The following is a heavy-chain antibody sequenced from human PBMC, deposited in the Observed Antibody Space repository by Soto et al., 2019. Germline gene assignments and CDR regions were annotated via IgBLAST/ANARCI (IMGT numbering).Heavy chain of an antibody. Sequence: QLQLHESGSGLAKPSQTLSLTCTVSGASITFGGYSWSWIRQTPGKGLEWIGYINHLETTFYNPSFESPLTLSIDRGKNQFSLQPPSMSAADRAGYFCARGGGSDSFDYWGQGILVTVSS. J-gene: IGHJ4*02. CDR2: INHLETT. CDR1: GASITFGGYS. V-gene: IGHV4-30-2*01. D-gene: IGHD1-26*01. CDR3: ARGGGSDSFDY.